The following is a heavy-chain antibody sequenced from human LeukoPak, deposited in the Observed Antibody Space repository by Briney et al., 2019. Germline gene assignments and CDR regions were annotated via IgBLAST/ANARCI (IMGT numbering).Heavy chain of an antibody. CDR1: GFTFSHYA. V-gene: IGHV3-23*01. CDR3: TRGYIFGNFDY. CDR2: ISGSGETT. J-gene: IGHJ4*02. D-gene: IGHD5-12*01. Sequence: GGSLRLSCAASGFTFSHYAMSWVRQAPGKGLEWVSGISGSGETTYYADSVRGRVTISRDNSKNTVSLQMSSLRAEDTAVYYCTRGYIFGNFDYWGQGTLVTVSS.